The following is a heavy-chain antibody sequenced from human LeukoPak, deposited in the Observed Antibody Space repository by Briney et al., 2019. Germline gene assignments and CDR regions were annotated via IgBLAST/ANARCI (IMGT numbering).Heavy chain of an antibody. CDR3: AREVGSGSYYFDY. J-gene: IGHJ4*02. CDR2: IYTGGST. Sequence: PGGSLRLSCAASGFTVSSNYMSWVRQAPGKGLEWVSVIYTGGSTYYADSVKGRFTISRDNSKNTLYLQMNSLRAEDTAVYYCAREVGSGSYYFDYWDQGTLVTVSS. V-gene: IGHV3-66*01. D-gene: IGHD1-26*01. CDR1: GFTVSSNY.